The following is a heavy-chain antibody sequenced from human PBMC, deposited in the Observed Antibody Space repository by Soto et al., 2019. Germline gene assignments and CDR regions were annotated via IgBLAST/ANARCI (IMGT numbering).Heavy chain of an antibody. CDR2: MNPNSGNT. CDR1: GYTFTSYD. V-gene: IGHV1-8*01. J-gene: IGHJ4*02. CDR3: ARGSSIAVAEYDY. D-gene: IGHD6-19*01. Sequence: QVQLVQSGAEVKKPGASVKVSCKASGYTFTSYDINWVRQATGQGLEWMGWMNPNSGNTGYAQKFQGRVPMTRNTSIRTAYMELSSLRSEATAVYYGARGSSIAVAEYDYWGQGTLVTGSS.